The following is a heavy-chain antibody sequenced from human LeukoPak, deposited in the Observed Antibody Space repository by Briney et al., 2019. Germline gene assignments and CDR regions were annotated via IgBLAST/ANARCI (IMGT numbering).Heavy chain of an antibody. D-gene: IGHD3-16*02. CDR1: GYTFTRYY. CDR2: INPISGAT. V-gene: IGHV1-46*01. Sequence: AASVKVSCKTSGYTFTRYYMQWVRQAPGQGLEWMGIINPISGATDYAQKFQGRVTMTRDTSTSTVYMELSSLRSEDTAMYYCARLPYRDGVAQDYWGQGTLVTVSP. J-gene: IGHJ4*02. CDR3: ARLPYRDGVAQDY.